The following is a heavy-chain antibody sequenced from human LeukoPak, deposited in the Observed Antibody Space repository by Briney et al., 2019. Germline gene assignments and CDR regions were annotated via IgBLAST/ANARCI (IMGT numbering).Heavy chain of an antibody. V-gene: IGHV3-53*01. CDR3: ARGLDGYKIDY. D-gene: IGHD5-24*01. CDR2: IYSGGST. Sequence: PGGSLRLSCAASGFTVSSNYMSWVRQAPGKGLEWVPVIYSGGSTYYADSVKGRFTISRDNSKNTLYLQMNSLRAEDTAVYYCARGLDGYKIDYWGQGTLVTVSS. J-gene: IGHJ4*02. CDR1: GFTVSSNY.